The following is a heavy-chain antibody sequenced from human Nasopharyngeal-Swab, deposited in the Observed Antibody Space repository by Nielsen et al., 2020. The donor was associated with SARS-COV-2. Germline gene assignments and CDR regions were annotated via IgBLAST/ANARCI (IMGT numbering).Heavy chain of an antibody. D-gene: IGHD4-17*01. V-gene: IGHV4-59*13. CDR2: IYYSGST. CDR1: GGSIGSYY. J-gene: IGHJ6*02. Sequence: SETLSLTCTVSGGSIGSYYWSWIRQPPGKGLEWIGYIYYSGSTNYNPSLKSRVTISVDTSKNQFSLKLSSVTAADTAVYYCARDSVYYGDYQPYYGMDVWGQGTTVTVSS. CDR3: ARDSVYYGDYQPYYGMDV.